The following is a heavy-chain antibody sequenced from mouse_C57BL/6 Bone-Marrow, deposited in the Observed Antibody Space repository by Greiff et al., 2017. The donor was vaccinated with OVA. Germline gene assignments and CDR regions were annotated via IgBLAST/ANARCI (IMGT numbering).Heavy chain of an antibody. Sequence: EVMLVESGGDLVKPGGSLKLSCAASGFTFSSYGMSWVRQTPDKRLEWVATISSGGSYTYYPDSVKGRFTISRDNAKNTLYLQMSSLKSEDTAMYYGARHGEYGSFFDYWGQGTTLTVSS. D-gene: IGHD1-1*01. CDR2: ISSGGSYT. CDR3: ARHGEYGSFFDY. J-gene: IGHJ2*01. V-gene: IGHV5-6*02. CDR1: GFTFSSYG.